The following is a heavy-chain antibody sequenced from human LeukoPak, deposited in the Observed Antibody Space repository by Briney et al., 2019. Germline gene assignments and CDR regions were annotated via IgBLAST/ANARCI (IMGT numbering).Heavy chain of an antibody. CDR1: GFTFSDSY. CDR2: ISGSGGST. Sequence: GGSLRLSCAASGFTFSDSYMTWIRQAPGKGLEWVSAISGSGGSTYYADSVKGRFTISRDNSKNTLYLQMNSLRAEDTAVYYCAKPIEFGYSYSFDYWGQGTLVTVSS. D-gene: IGHD5-18*01. CDR3: AKPIEFGYSYSFDY. J-gene: IGHJ4*02. V-gene: IGHV3-23*01.